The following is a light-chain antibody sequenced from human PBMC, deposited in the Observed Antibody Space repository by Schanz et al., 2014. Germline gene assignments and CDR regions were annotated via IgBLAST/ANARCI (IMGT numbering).Light chain of an antibody. Sequence: EIVLTQSPATLSVSPGETATLSCRASQSVSETYVAWYQQKPGQAPRLLIYDASTRATGIPARFSGSGSGTEFSLTISSLQSEDFAVYYCQQYGSSPLTFGGGTRVEIK. J-gene: IGKJ4*01. CDR1: QSVSETY. CDR2: DAS. V-gene: IGKV3-20*01. CDR3: QQYGSSPLT.